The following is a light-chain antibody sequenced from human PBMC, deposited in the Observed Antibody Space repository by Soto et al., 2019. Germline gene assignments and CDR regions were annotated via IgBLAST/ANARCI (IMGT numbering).Light chain of an antibody. J-gene: IGKJ1*01. CDR1: QRISSW. Sequence: DIQMTQSPSTLSASVGDRVTITCRASQRISSWLAWYQQKPGKAPKLLIYDASSWESGGPSRFSGTGSVTEYALTISILQPEHDATKSYQRHKSNDSTTFGPGTGVDIK. V-gene: IGKV1-5*01. CDR2: DAS. CDR3: QRHKSNDSTT.